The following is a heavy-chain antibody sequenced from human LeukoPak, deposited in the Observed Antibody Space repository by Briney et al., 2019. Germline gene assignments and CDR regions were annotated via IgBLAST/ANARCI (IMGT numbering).Heavy chain of an antibody. CDR3: ARQEMATIRSFDY. V-gene: IGHV4-34*01. CDR2: INHSGST. D-gene: IGHD5-24*01. J-gene: IGHJ4*02. CDR1: GGSFSGYY. Sequence: SETLSLTCAGYGGSFSGYYWSWIRQPPGKGLEWIGEINHSGSTNYNPSLKSRVTISVDTSKNQFSLKLSSVTAADTAVYYCARQEMATIRSFDYWGQGTLVTVSS.